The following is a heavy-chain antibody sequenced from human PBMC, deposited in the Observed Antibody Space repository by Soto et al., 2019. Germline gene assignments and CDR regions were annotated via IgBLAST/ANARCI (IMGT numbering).Heavy chain of an antibody. CDR3: VKVLARGVGVPRFYFDS. Sequence: DVQLVESGGGLVQPGGSLRLSCAASEFTFSNSWMHWVRQVSGKGLEWVSRINADGTSTSYADSVKGRFTISRDNAKNTLYLHVNRLRAEDTAVYYCVKVLARGVGVPRFYFDSWGQGALVTVSS. J-gene: IGHJ4*02. V-gene: IGHV3-74*01. D-gene: IGHD2-2*01. CDR1: EFTFSNSW. CDR2: INADGTST.